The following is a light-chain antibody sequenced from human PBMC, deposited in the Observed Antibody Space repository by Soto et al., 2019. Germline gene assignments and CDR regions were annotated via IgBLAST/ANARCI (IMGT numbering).Light chain of an antibody. J-gene: IGKJ1*01. CDR3: QQYNNWPPWT. CDR2: DAS. CDR1: QSVSNN. Sequence: ILMTQSPATLSVSPGERATLSCRASQSVSNNLAWYQQKPGQAPRLLIYDASTRATGIPARFSGSGSGTECTLTIGGLQSEDLAVYYCQQYNNWPPWTFGQGTKVEIK. V-gene: IGKV3-15*01.